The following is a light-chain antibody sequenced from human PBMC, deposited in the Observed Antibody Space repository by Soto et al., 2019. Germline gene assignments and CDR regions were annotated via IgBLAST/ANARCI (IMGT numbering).Light chain of an antibody. CDR3: STDTARSTLV. J-gene: IGLJ3*02. V-gene: IGLV2-14*01. CDR2: EVR. Sequence: QSALTQPASVSGSAGQSITIFCSGTIRDVGAYNLVSWYQQHPGTAPKLIIYEVRNRPSGISSRFSGSRSGNTASLTISGLQPEGEGDYYCSTDTARSTLVFGGGSKLTVL. CDR1: IRDVGAYNL.